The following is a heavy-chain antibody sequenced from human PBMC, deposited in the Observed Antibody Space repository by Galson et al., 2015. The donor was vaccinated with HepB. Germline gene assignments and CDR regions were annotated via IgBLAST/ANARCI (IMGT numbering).Heavy chain of an antibody. J-gene: IGHJ4*02. V-gene: IGHV3-7*01. CDR3: ARDLRGSGWYIDY. CDR2: LKQDGSEK. D-gene: IGHD6-19*01. CDR1: GFTFSSYW. Sequence: SLRLSCAASGFTFSSYWMSWVRQAPGKGLEWVANLKQDGSEKYYVDSEKGRFTIFRDNAKNSLYLQMNSLRAEDTAVYYCARDLRGSGWYIDYWGQGTLVTVSS.